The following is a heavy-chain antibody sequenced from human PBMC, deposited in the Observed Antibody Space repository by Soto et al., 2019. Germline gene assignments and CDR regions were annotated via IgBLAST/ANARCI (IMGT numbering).Heavy chain of an antibody. CDR3: ARDVASDYDFWSGTNNWFDP. CDR2: IYYSGST. Sequence: PSETLFLTCTVSGGSISSYYWSWIRQPPGKGLEWIGYIYYSGSTNYNPSLKSRVTISVDTSKNQFSLKLSSVTAADTAVYYCARDVASDYDFWSGTNNWFDPWGQGTLVTVSS. J-gene: IGHJ5*02. CDR1: GGSISSYY. V-gene: IGHV4-59*01. D-gene: IGHD3-3*01.